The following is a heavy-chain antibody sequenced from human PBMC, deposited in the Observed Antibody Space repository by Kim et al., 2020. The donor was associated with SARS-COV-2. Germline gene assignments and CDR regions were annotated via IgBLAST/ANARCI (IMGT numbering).Heavy chain of an antibody. D-gene: IGHD5-18*01. CDR1: GGSISDYY. J-gene: IGHJ2*01. CDR3: ARDTSLYSNPWYFDL. CDR2: IYYSGST. V-gene: IGHV4-59*01. Sequence: SETLSLTCTVSGGSISDYYWHWIRQPPGKGLEWIGYIYYSGSTNYSPSLKSRVTISLDTSKTQFSLRLSSMTAADTAVYYCARDTSLYSNPWYFDLWGRGTLVTVSS.